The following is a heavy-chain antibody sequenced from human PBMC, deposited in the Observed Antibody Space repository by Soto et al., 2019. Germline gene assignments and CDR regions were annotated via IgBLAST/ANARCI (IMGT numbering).Heavy chain of an antibody. CDR3: ALIPSRRGSGSYLSSWFDP. J-gene: IGHJ5*02. CDR2: ISAYNGNT. Sequence: ASVKVSCKASGYTFTSYGISWVRQAPGQGLEWMGWISAYNGNTNYAQKLQGRVTMTTDTSTSTAYMELRSLRSDDTAVYYCALIPSRRGSGSYLSSWFDPWGQGTLVTVSS. V-gene: IGHV1-18*01. D-gene: IGHD3-10*01. CDR1: GYTFTSYG.